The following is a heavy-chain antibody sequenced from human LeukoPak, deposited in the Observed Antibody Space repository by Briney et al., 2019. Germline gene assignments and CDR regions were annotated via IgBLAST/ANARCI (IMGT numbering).Heavy chain of an antibody. CDR1: GGSFSGYY. CDR3: AREVGQWLVPLV. Sequence: SETLSLTCAVYGGSFSGYYWSWIRQPPGKGLEWIGEINHSGSTNYNPSLKSRVTIPVDTSKNQFSLKLSSVTAADTAVYYCAREVGQWLVPLVWGQRTLVTVSS. V-gene: IGHV4-34*01. D-gene: IGHD6-19*01. J-gene: IGHJ4*02. CDR2: INHSGST.